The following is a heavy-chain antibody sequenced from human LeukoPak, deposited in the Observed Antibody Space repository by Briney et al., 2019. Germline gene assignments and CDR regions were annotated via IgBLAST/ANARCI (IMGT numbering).Heavy chain of an antibody. Sequence: SETLSLTCTVSGGSISSVGYYWSWIRQHPGKGLEWIGYIYYSGSTYYNPSLKNRVSISVDTSKNQFSLKLSSVTAADTAVYYCARGDCSSTSCASTWGQGTLVTVSS. CDR1: GGSISSVGYY. V-gene: IGHV4-31*03. D-gene: IGHD2-2*01. CDR2: IYYSGST. J-gene: IGHJ4*02. CDR3: ARGDCSSTSCAST.